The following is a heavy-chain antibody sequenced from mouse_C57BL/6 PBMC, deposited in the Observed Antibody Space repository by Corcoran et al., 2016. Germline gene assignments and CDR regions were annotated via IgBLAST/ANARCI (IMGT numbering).Heavy chain of an antibody. CDR1: GYSITSGYY. CDR3: ARGLLFWYCDV. Sequence: DVQLQESGPGLVKPSQSLSLTCSVTGYSITSGYYWNWIRQFPGNKLEWMGYISYDGSNNYNPSLKNRISITRDTSKNQFFLKLNSVTTEDTATYYGARGLLFWYCDVWGTGTTVTVSS. V-gene: IGHV3-6*01. D-gene: IGHD6-2*01. CDR2: ISYDGSN. J-gene: IGHJ1*03.